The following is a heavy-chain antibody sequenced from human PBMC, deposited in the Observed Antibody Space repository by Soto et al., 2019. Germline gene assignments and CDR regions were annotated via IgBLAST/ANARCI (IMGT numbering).Heavy chain of an antibody. D-gene: IGHD6-13*01. V-gene: IGHV1-46*01. CDR2: INPSGGST. J-gene: IGHJ6*02. CDR3: ARDLIAAASNYYYGMDV. Sequence: ASVKVSCKASGDSFSTYTITWVRQAPGQGLEWMGIINPSGGSTSYAQKFQGRVTMTRGTSTSTVYMELSSLRSEDTAVYYCARDLIAAASNYYYGMDVWGQGTTVTVSS. CDR1: GDSFSTYT.